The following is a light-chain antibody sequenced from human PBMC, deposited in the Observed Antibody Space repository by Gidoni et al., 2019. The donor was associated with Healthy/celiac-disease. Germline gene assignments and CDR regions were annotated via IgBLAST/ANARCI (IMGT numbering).Light chain of an antibody. J-gene: IGKJ4*01. V-gene: IGKV1-27*01. CDR1: QGISNY. CDR2: AAS. Sequence: DIQMTQSPSSLSASVGDRVTITCRARQGISNYLAWYQQKPGQVPKLLIYAASNLQSGVPARFSGSGSGTDFTLTISRLQPEDVATYYCQKYNSAPLTFGGGTKVEIK. CDR3: QKYNSAPLT.